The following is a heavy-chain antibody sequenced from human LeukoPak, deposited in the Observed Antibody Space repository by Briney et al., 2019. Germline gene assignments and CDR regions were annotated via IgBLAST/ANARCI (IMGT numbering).Heavy chain of an antibody. CDR3: ARDSGDFAAAGRPVPDAFDI. CDR2: ISYDGSNK. CDR1: GFTFSSYA. J-gene: IGHJ3*02. D-gene: IGHD6-13*01. Sequence: PGGSLRLSCAASGFTFSSYAMHWVRQAPGKGLEWVAVISYDGSNKYYADSVKGRFTISRDNSKNTLYLQMNSLRAEDTAVYYCARDSGDFAAAGRPVPDAFDIWGQGTMVTVSS. V-gene: IGHV3-30*04.